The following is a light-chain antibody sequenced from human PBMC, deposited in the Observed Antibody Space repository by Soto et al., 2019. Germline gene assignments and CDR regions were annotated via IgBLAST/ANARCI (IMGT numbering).Light chain of an antibody. Sequence: EIVLTQSPGTLSLSPGESATLSCRASQSIFSSYLAWYQQKPGQAPRLLIYGASSRATGIPDRFSGDGSGTDFTLNISRLEPEDVAVYYCQQYSLSPLTFGGGTKVEIK. J-gene: IGKJ4*01. CDR2: GAS. V-gene: IGKV3-20*01. CDR3: QQYSLSPLT. CDR1: QSIFSSY.